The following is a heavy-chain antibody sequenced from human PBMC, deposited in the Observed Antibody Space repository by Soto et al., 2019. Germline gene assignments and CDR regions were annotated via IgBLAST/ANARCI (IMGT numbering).Heavy chain of an antibody. J-gene: IGHJ4*02. CDR2: MNPNSGNT. Sequence: SSVKVSCKASGYTFTSYDINWVRQATGQGLEGMGWMNPNSGNTGYAQKFQGRVTMTRNTSISTAYMELSSLRSEDAAVYSCARGQVIAAAGTIDYWGQGTLVTVSS. D-gene: IGHD6-13*01. CDR3: ARGQVIAAAGTIDY. CDR1: GYTFTSYD. V-gene: IGHV1-8*01.